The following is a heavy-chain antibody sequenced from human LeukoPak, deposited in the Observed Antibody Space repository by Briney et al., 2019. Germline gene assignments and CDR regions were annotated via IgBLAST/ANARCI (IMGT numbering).Heavy chain of an antibody. CDR3: ARPAVDTAMVSRFDY. D-gene: IGHD5-18*01. CDR1: GFTYSSYA. J-gene: IGHJ4*02. V-gene: IGHV3-23*01. CDR2: MSGSGGST. Sequence: GGTLRLSCAASGFTYSSYAMNCVREAPGKGLEWILVMSGSGGSTDYADSVKGRFIISRDKSKNTLYLQMNSLRADDTAVYYCARPAVDTAMVSRFDYWGQGTLVTVSS.